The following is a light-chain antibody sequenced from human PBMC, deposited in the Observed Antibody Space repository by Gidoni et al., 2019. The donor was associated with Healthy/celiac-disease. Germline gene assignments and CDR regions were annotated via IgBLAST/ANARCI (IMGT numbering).Light chain of an antibody. Sequence: EVVLTLSPGTLSLSPGERATLSCSTSQSVSSSYLAWYQQKPGQAPRLLIYGASSRATGIPDRFSGSGSGTDFTLTISRLEPEDFAVYYCQQYGSFYTFGQGTKLEIK. CDR1: QSVSSSY. CDR3: QQYGSFYT. V-gene: IGKV3-20*01. CDR2: GAS. J-gene: IGKJ2*01.